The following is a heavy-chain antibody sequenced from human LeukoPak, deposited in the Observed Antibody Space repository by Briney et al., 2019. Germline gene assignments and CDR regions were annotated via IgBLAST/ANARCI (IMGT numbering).Heavy chain of an antibody. D-gene: IGHD6-13*01. Sequence: GGSLRLSCAASGFTFSSYAMSWVRQAPGKGLEWVSAISGSGGSTYYADSVKGRFTISRDNSKNTLYLQMNSLRAEDTAVYYYAKDKSSGYSSSWYSAFDIWGQGTMVTVSS. CDR3: AKDKSSGYSSSWYSAFDI. V-gene: IGHV3-23*01. CDR2: ISGSGGST. J-gene: IGHJ3*02. CDR1: GFTFSSYA.